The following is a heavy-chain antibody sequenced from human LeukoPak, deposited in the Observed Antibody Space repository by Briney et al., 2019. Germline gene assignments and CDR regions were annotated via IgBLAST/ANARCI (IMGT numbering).Heavy chain of an antibody. J-gene: IGHJ1*01. CDR1: GGSISSNY. Sequence: PSETLSLTCSVSGGSISSNYWSWIRQPPGKGLEWIGYIYYSGSTKYNPSLKSRVTISIDTSKNLFSLKLSSVTAADTAVYYCARGSRYCSGGSCFPRAYFQHWGQGTLVTVSS. D-gene: IGHD2-15*01. CDR2: IYYSGST. V-gene: IGHV4-59*01. CDR3: ARGSRYCSGGSCFPRAYFQH.